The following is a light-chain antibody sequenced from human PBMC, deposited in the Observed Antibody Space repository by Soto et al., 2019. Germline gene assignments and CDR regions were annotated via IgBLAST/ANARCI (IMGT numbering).Light chain of an antibody. Sequence: DIQMTQSPSSLSASVGDTVTITCRASQTISTYLHWYQQKSGKAPQLLIYAASSLQSGVPSRFSGSGSGTDFTLTISSLQPEDFATYYCQQFYSFPRTFGQGTKVEI. CDR3: QQFYSFPRT. CDR1: QTISTY. CDR2: AAS. V-gene: IGKV1-39*01. J-gene: IGKJ1*01.